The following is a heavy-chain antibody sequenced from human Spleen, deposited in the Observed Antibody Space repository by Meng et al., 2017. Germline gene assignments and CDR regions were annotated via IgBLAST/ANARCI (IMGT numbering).Heavy chain of an antibody. CDR2: INPKSGDT. D-gene: IGHD6-13*01. CDR1: GYTFPDYW. V-gene: IGHV1-2*06. J-gene: IGHJ4*02. CDR3: ARDEDISAAGKLFGDY. Sequence: QVPLVRSGGEVKKPGASGKVSSKASGYTFPDYWLHWVRRAPGQGLEWMGRINPKSGDTHYAQRFQGRVTMTGDTSISTAYMELSGLRSDDTAMYYCARDEDISAAGKLFGDYWGQGTLVTVSS.